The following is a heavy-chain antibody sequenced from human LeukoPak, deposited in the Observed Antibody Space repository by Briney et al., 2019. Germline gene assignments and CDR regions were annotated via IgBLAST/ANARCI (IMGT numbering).Heavy chain of an antibody. J-gene: IGHJ3*02. Sequence: GASLKISCKGSGYSFTNYWIGWVRQMPGKGLEWMGIIYPGDSDTRYSPSFQGQVTISADKSISTAYLQWSSLKASDTAMFYCARQVYSSGYFDAFDIWGQGTMVTVSA. CDR3: ARQVYSSGYFDAFDI. D-gene: IGHD3-22*01. CDR2: IYPGDSDT. CDR1: GYSFTNYW. V-gene: IGHV5-51*01.